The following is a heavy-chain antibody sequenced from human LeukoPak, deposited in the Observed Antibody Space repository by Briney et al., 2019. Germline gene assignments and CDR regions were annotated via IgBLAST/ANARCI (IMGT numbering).Heavy chain of an antibody. V-gene: IGHV1-69*13. CDR2: IIPIFGTA. J-gene: IGHJ4*02. CDR3: AREPTHYYDSSGPTSFDY. CDR1: GGTFSSYA. D-gene: IGHD3-22*01. Sequence: ASVKVSCKAFGGTFSSYAISWVRQAPGQGLEWMGGIIPIFGTANYAQKFQGRVTITADESTSTAYMELSSLRSEDTAVYYCAREPTHYYDSSGPTSFDYWGQGTLVTVSS.